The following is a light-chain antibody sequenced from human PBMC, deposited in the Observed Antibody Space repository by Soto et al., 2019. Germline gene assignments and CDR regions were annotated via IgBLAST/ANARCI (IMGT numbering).Light chain of an antibody. Sequence: DIHIPQFPCSLSASVGDRFTIAVRASQSISSYLNWYQQKPGKAPKLMIYAASSLQSGVPSRCSGSGSGTDFTLTISSLQHEDVANYYCQQSYRPWTFGQGTKVDIK. J-gene: IGKJ1*01. CDR1: QSISSY. V-gene: IGKV1-39*01. CDR3: QQSYRPWT. CDR2: AAS.